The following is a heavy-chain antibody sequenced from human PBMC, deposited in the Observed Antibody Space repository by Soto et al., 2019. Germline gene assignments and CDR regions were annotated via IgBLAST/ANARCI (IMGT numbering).Heavy chain of an antibody. CDR2: IWHDGGNK. V-gene: IGHV3-33*01. J-gene: IGHJ4*02. CDR3: ARGNWKYGYFDY. D-gene: IGHD1-7*01. CDR1: GFTLSSSG. Sequence: QVQLVESGGGVVQPGRSLRLSCVAFGFTLSSSGMHWVRQAPGKGLQWVAVIWHDGGNKYNADSVKGRFTISRDNSKNTMYLQMNSMRAEDTAVYYCARGNWKYGYFDYWGQGTLVTVSS.